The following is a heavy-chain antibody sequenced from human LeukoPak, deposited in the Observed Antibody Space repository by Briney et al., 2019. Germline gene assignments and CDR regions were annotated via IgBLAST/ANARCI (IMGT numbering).Heavy chain of an antibody. J-gene: IGHJ4*02. V-gene: IGHV3-30*03. CDR3: AREGRYFDWLLDY. Sequence: GGSLRLSCEASGFTFNKYGMHWVRQAPGKGLEWVAVISYDGSNKYYADSVKGRFTISRDNSKNTLYLQMNSLRAEDTAVYYCAREGRYFDWLLDYWGQGTPVTVSS. CDR2: ISYDGSNK. D-gene: IGHD3-9*01. CDR1: GFTFNKYG.